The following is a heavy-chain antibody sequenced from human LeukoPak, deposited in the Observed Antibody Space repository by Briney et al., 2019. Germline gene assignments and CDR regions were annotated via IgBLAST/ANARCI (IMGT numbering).Heavy chain of an antibody. CDR2: TSASGSNT. CDR3: AKSGSGWYGNYFDY. J-gene: IGHJ4*02. V-gene: IGHV3-23*01. Sequence: GGCLRLSCAASGFTFSNYAMSWVHQAPGKGLEWVSSTSASGSNTYYTDPVKGRFTISRDNSKNTLYLQMNSLRAEDTAVYYCAKSGSGWYGNYFDYWGQGTLVTVSS. D-gene: IGHD6-19*01. CDR1: GFTFSNYA.